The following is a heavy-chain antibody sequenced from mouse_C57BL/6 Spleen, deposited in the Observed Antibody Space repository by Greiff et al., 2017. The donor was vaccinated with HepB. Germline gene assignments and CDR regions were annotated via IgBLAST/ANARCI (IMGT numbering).Heavy chain of an antibody. CDR2: ISYDGSN. Sequence: VQLQQLGPGLVKPSQSLSLTCSVTGYSITSGYYWNWIRQFPGNKLEWMGYISYDGSNNYNPSLKNRISITRDTSKNQFFLKLNSVTTEDTATYYCARGPVGRKYFDVWGTGTTVTVSS. CDR1: GYSITSGYY. D-gene: IGHD4-1*01. J-gene: IGHJ1*03. CDR3: ARGPVGRKYFDV. V-gene: IGHV3-6*01.